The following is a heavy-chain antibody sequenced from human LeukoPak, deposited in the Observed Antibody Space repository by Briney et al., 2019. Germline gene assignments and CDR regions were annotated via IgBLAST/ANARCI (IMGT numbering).Heavy chain of an antibody. D-gene: IGHD3-22*01. CDR3: ARDERITMIVVVTPYYFDY. Sequence: SETLSLTCAVSGGSISSSNWWSWVRQPPGKGLEWIGEIYHSGSTNYNPSLKSRVTISVDTSKNQFSLKLSSVTAADTAVYYCARDERITMIVVVTPYYFDYWGQGTLVTVSS. CDR2: IYHSGST. CDR1: GGSISSSNW. V-gene: IGHV4-4*02. J-gene: IGHJ4*02.